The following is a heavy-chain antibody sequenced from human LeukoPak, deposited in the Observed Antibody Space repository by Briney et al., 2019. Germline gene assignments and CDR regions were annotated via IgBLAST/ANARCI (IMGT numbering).Heavy chain of an antibody. CDR1: GGTFSSYA. Sequence: GSSVKVSCKASGGTFSSYAISWVRQAPGQGLEWTGRIIPILGIANYAQKFQGRVTITADKSTSTAYMELSSLRSEDTAVYYCAGGGYSYGSSGYWGQGTLVTVSS. CDR3: AGGGYSYGSSGY. CDR2: IIPILGIA. J-gene: IGHJ4*02. D-gene: IGHD5-18*01. V-gene: IGHV1-69*04.